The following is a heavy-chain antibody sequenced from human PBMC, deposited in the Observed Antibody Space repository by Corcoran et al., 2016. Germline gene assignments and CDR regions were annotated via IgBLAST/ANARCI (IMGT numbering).Heavy chain of an antibody. J-gene: IGHJ4*02. D-gene: IGHD2-21*02. V-gene: IGHV3-21*01. CDR2: ISSSSSYI. CDR1: GFTFSSYS. Sequence: EVQLVESGGGLVKPGGSLRLSCAASGFTFSSYSMNWVRQAPGKGLEWVSSISSSSSYIYYADSVKGRFTISRDNAKNSLYLQMNSLRAEDTAVYYCARPDCGGDCYIDYWGQGTLVTVSS. CDR3: ARPDCGGDCYIDY.